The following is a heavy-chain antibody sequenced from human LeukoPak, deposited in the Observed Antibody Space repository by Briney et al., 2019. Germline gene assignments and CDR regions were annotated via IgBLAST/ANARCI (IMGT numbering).Heavy chain of an antibody. CDR2: IYYSGST. CDR3: ARDWAPYSSSWFGT. J-gene: IGHJ5*02. Sequence: PSETLSLTCTVSGGSISSGGYYWSWIRQHPGKGLEWIGYIYYSGSTYYNPSLKSRVTISVDTSKNQFSLKLSSVTAADTAVYYCARDWAPYSSSWFGTWGQGTLVTVSS. CDR1: GGSISSGGYY. D-gene: IGHD6-13*01. V-gene: IGHV4-31*03.